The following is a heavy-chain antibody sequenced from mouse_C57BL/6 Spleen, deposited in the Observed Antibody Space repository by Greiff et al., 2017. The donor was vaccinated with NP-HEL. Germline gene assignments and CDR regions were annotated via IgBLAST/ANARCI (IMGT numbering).Heavy chain of an antibody. CDR2: INPSSGYT. CDR1: GYTFTSYT. J-gene: IGHJ2*01. CDR3: ARGSIPCDY. V-gene: IGHV1-4*01. D-gene: IGHD1-1*01. Sequence: VQLQQSGAELARPGASVKMSCKASGYTFTSYTMHWVNQRPGQGLEWIGYINPSSGYTKYNQKFKDKATLTADKSSSTAYMQLGSLTSEDSAVYDWARGSIPCDYWGQGTTLTVSS.